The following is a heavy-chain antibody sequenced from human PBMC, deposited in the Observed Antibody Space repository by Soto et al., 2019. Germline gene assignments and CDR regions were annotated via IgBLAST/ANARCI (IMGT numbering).Heavy chain of an antibody. J-gene: IGHJ1*01. Sequence: QVQLVESGGGVVQPARSLRLSCVASGFTFSTYGMHWVRQAPGKGLEWVAVISYDGNNKYYADSVKGRFTISRDNSKNTLNLQMNSLRPEDTAIYYCAKDWWEPGFKHWGQGTLVTVSS. D-gene: IGHD1-26*01. CDR2: ISYDGNNK. CDR1: GFTFSTYG. CDR3: AKDWWEPGFKH. V-gene: IGHV3-30*18.